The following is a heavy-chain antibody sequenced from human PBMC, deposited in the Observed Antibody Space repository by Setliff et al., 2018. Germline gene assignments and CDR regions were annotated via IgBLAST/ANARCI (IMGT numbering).Heavy chain of an antibody. CDR2: TNAGNGNT. D-gene: IGHD5-18*01. V-gene: IGHV1-3*01. Sequence: ASVKVSCKASGSTFTSYAMHWVRQAPGQRLEWMGWTNAGNGNTKYSQKFQGRVTITRDTSASTAYMELSSLRSEDTAVYYCARDSYTAMVADAFDIWGQGTMVTVSS. J-gene: IGHJ3*02. CDR3: ARDSYTAMVADAFDI. CDR1: GSTFTSYA.